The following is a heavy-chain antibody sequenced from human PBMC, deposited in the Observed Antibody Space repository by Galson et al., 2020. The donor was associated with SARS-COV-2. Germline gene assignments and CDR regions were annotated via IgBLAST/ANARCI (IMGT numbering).Heavy chain of an antibody. D-gene: IGHD6-13*01. CDR1: GFTFSSYG. CDR3: AKSGGGIAAAGRSVDY. CDR2: IWYDGSNK. J-gene: IGHJ4*02. Sequence: GESLKISCAASGFTFSSYGMHWVRQAPGKGLEWVAVIWYDGSNKYYADSVKGRFTISRDNSKNTLYLQMNSLRDEDTAVYYCAKSGGGIAAAGRSVDYWGQGTLVTVSS. V-gene: IGHV3-33*06.